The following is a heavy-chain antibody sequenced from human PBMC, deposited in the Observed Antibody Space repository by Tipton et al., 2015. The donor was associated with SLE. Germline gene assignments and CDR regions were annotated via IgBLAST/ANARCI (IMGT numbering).Heavy chain of an antibody. CDR2: ISGSGSSI. CDR3: ARQRGTWYFDF. D-gene: IGHD6-25*01. J-gene: IGHJ4*02. CDR1: GFTFRNYN. Sequence: SLRLSCDASGFTFRNYNMRWIRQAPGKGLEWVAFISGSGSSIYYADSVKGRFTISRDNAKNSFYLQMDSLRGDDTAVYYCARQRGTWYFDFWGPGTLVSVSS. V-gene: IGHV3-11*04.